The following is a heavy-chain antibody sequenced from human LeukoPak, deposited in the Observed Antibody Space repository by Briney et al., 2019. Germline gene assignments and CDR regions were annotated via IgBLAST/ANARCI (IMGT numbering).Heavy chain of an antibody. CDR2: IHYSGTT. CDR3: ARHSYNYYGLDV. J-gene: IGHJ6*02. CDR1: GGSISPYY. V-gene: IGHV4-59*08. Sequence: SETLSLTCTVSGGSISPYYWSWIRQPPGRGRGWIGYIHYSGTTNYNPSLKSRVTMSVDTSNNHLSLRLTSVTAADTALYYCARHSYNYYGLDVWGRGTTITVSS.